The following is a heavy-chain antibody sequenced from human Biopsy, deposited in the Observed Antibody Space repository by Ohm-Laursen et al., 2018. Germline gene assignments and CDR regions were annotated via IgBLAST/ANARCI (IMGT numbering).Heavy chain of an antibody. V-gene: IGHV4-59*01. CDR1: GTSLSNFY. CDR2: ISYTGYT. D-gene: IGHD4-23*01. Sequence: GTLSLTCTVSGTSLSNFYWSWIRQPPGKGLEWIGHISYTGYTSYNASLKSRVTISVDTSRNHFSLRLSSLTAADTAVYYCARGSNDFGGLYFPRWGQGTLLTVSS. CDR3: ARGSNDFGGLYFPR. J-gene: IGHJ4*02.